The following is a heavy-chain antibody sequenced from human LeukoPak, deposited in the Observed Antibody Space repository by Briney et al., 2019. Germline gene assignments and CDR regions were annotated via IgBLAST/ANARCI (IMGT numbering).Heavy chain of an antibody. Sequence: GASVKVSCNASGYTFTSYGISWVRQAPGQGLEWMGWISAYNGNTNYAQKLQGRVTMTTDTSTSTAYMELRSLRSDDTAVYYCARKWIVGATFGFDPWGQGTLVTVSS. J-gene: IGHJ5*02. CDR1: GYTFTSYG. CDR2: ISAYNGNT. V-gene: IGHV1-18*01. CDR3: ARKWIVGATFGFDP. D-gene: IGHD1-26*01.